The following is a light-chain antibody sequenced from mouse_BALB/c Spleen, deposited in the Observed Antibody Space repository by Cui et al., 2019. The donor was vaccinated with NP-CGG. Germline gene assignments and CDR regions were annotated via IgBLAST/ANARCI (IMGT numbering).Light chain of an antibody. V-gene: IGLV1*01. J-gene: IGLJ1*01. CDR3: ALWYSNHWV. CDR1: TGAITTSNY. CDR2: DTN. Sequence: QAVVTQESALTTSPGETVSLTCRSSTGAITTSNYANWVQEKPDHLFTGLIGDTNNRAPGVPARFSGSLIGDKAALTITGAQTEDETIYFCALWYSNHWVFCGGTKLTVL.